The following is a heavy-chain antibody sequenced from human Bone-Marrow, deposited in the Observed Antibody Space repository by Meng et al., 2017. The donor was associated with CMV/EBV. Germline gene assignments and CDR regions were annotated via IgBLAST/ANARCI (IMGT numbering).Heavy chain of an antibody. CDR2: IYYSGST. Sequence: GSLRLSCTVSGGSVSGGSYYWSWIRQPPGKGLEWIGYIYYSGSTNYNPSLKRRVTISVDTSKNQFSLKLSSVTAAATAVYYCARDRDTIFGVDRYNWFDPWGQGTLVTVSS. CDR1: GGSVSGGSYY. V-gene: IGHV4-61*01. D-gene: IGHD3-3*01. CDR3: ARDRDTIFGVDRYNWFDP. J-gene: IGHJ5*02.